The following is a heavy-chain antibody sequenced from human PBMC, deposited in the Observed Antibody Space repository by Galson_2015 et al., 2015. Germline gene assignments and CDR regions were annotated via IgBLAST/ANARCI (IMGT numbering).Heavy chain of an antibody. CDR3: ARALWVDYYDSSGYPVPY. D-gene: IGHD3-22*01. Sequence: SVKVSCKASGYTFTSYGISWVRQAPGQGLEWMGWISAYNGNTNYAQKLQGRVTMTTDTSTSTAYMELRSLRSDDTAVYYCARALWVDYYDSSGYPVPYWGQGTLVTVSS. CDR2: ISAYNGNT. J-gene: IGHJ4*02. V-gene: IGHV1-18*01. CDR1: GYTFTSYG.